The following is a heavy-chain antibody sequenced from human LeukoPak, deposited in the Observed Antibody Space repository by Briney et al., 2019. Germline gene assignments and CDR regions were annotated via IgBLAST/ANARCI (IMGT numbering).Heavy chain of an antibody. CDR1: GGSVSSGSYY. CDR2: IYYSGST. CDR3: ARVPGGGTAAN. V-gene: IGHV4-61*01. D-gene: IGHD1-7*01. J-gene: IGHJ3*01. Sequence: SETLSLTCTVSGGSVSSGSYYGSWIRQPPGEGLEWIGYIYYSGSTNYNPSLKSRVTISVDTSKNQFSLKLRSVTAADTAVYYCARVPGGGTAANWGEGTMVTVSS.